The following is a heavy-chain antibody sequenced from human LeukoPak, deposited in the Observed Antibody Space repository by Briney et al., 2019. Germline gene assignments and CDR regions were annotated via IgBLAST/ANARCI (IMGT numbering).Heavy chain of an antibody. CDR3: AKVFVGYSSSWYKYFQH. V-gene: IGHV3-23*01. Sequence: PGGSLRLSCAASGFTFSSYAMSWVRQAPGKGLEWVSAISGSGGSTYYADSVKGRFTISRDNSKNTLYLQMNSLRAEDTAVYYCAKVFVGYSSSWYKYFQHWGQGTLVTVSS. D-gene: IGHD6-13*01. CDR1: GFTFSSYA. J-gene: IGHJ1*01. CDR2: ISGSGGST.